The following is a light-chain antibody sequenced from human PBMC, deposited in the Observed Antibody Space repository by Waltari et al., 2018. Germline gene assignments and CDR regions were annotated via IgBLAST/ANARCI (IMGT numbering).Light chain of an antibody. CDR2: VNSDGSH. J-gene: IGLJ3*02. Sequence: QLVLTQSPSASASLGASVQLTCTLSSGTSSNVIAWLPQQPEKGPRYLMKVNSDGSHNKGDEIPDRFSGSSSGAERYLTISSLQSEDEADYYCQTGGHGTWVFGGGTKLTVL. CDR3: QTGGHGTWV. V-gene: IGLV4-69*01. CDR1: SGTSSNV.